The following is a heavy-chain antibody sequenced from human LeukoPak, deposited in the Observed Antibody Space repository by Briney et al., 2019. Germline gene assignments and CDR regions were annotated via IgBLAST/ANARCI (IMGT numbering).Heavy chain of an antibody. CDR3: ARSVAPPASLDY. CDR2: ISPSGTYT. Sequence: ASVNVSCKASGGTFSSYAISWVRQAPGQGLEWMGIISPSGTYTKYAQKFQGRVTVTRDTSTSTVYMQVSSLKSEDTAVYYCARSVAPPASLDYWGQGTLVSVSS. CDR1: GGTFSSYA. V-gene: IGHV1-46*01. D-gene: IGHD6-19*01. J-gene: IGHJ4*02.